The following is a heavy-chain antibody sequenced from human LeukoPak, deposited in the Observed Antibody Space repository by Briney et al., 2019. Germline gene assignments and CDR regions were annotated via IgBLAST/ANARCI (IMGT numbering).Heavy chain of an antibody. D-gene: IGHD3-3*01. V-gene: IGHV3-23*01. CDR3: ARAPPYYDFWSGYYYYYGMDV. J-gene: IGHJ6*02. CDR2: ISGSGGST. Sequence: PGGSLRLSCAASGFTFSNYVINWVRQAPGKGLEWVSAISGSGGSTYYADSVKGRFTISRDNSKNTLYLQMNSLRAEDTAVYYCARAPPYYDFWSGYYYYYGMDVWGQGTTVTVSS. CDR1: GFTFSNYV.